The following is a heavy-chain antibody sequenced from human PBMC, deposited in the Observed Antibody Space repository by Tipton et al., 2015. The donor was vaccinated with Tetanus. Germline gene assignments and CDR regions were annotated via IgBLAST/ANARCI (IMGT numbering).Heavy chain of an antibody. V-gene: IGHV3-7*01. Sequence: SLRLSCAVSGFTFSNYYMSWVRQAPGKGLEWVANINEDGSEKYYVDSVKGRFTISRDNAKNSLYLQMNSLRAGDMAVYYCARDSNWAFDHWGQGTLVTVSS. CDR2: INEDGSEK. J-gene: IGHJ4*02. CDR1: GFTFSNYY. D-gene: IGHD7-27*01. CDR3: ARDSNWAFDH.